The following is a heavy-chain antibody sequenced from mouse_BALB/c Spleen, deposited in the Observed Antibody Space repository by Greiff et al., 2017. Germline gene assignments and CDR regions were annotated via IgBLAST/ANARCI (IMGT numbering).Heavy chain of an antibody. D-gene: IGHD2-1*01. J-gene: IGHJ2*01. V-gene: IGHV5-9-4*01. CDR3: ARAYGNYYFDD. CDR2: ISSGGSYT. Sequence: EVKLVESGGGLVKPGGSLKLSCAASGFTFSSYAMSWVRQSPEKRLEWVAEISSGGSYTYYPDTVTGRFTISRDNAKNTLYLEMSSLRSEDTAMYYCARAYGNYYFDDWGQGTTLTVSS. CDR1: GFTFSSYA.